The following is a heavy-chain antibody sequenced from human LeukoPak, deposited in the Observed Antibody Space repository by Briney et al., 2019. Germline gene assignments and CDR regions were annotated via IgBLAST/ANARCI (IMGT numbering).Heavy chain of an antibody. D-gene: IGHD1-26*01. Sequence: ASVKVSCTASGYTFTGYYMHWVRQAPGQGLEWMGRINPNSGGTNYAQKFQGRVTMTRDTSISTAYMELSRLRSDDTAVYYCARGGRWELPRPYAFDIWGQGTTVTVSS. CDR1: GYTFTGYY. CDR3: ARGGRWELPRPYAFDI. V-gene: IGHV1-2*06. CDR2: INPNSGGT. J-gene: IGHJ3*02.